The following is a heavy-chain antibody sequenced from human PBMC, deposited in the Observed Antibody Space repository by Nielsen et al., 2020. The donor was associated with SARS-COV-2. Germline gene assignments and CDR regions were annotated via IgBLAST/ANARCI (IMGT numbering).Heavy chain of an antibody. CDR3: AKDMEAAGIYYYYGMDV. CDR1: GFTFDDYA. D-gene: IGHD6-13*01. Sequence: SLKISCAASGFTFDDYAMHWVRQAPGKGLEWVSGISWNSGSIGYADSVKGRFTISRDNAKNSLYLQMNSLRAEDTALYYCAKDMEAAGIYYYYGMDVWGQGTTVTVSS. J-gene: IGHJ6*02. CDR2: ISWNSGSI. V-gene: IGHV3-9*01.